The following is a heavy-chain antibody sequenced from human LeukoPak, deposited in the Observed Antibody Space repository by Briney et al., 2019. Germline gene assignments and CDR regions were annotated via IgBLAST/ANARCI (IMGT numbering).Heavy chain of an antibody. V-gene: IGHV2-5*01. CDR3: AHAPCRCCGDYHFDY. Sequence: SGPTLVNPTHTLTVTCTFSGFSLSTRGVGVGWIRQPPAKALEWLALIFWYDDKRYSPSVKSRLTISKDTSKNQVVLTMTNMDAVDTATYLCAHAPCRCCGDYHFDYWGQGTLVTVSS. D-gene: IGHD4-17*01. CDR1: GFSLSTRGVG. CDR2: IFWYDDK. J-gene: IGHJ4*02.